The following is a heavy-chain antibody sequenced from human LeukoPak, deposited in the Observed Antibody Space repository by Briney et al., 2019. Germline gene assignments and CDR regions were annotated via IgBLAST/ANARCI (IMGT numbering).Heavy chain of an antibody. CDR2: INPNSCGT. CDR3: ATDYYDSSGYYRFDY. J-gene: IGHJ4*02. CDR1: GYTFTGYY. Sequence: ASVKVSFKSSGYTFTGYYMHWVRQAPGQGLEWMGWINPNSCGTNYARKFQGRVTMTRDTSISTAYMELSRLRSDDTAVYYCATDYYDSSGYYRFDYWGQGTLVTVSS. V-gene: IGHV1-2*02. D-gene: IGHD3-22*01.